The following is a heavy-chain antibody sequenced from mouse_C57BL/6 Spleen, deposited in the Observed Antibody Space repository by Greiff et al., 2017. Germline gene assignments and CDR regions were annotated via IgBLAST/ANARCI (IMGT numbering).Heavy chain of an antibody. CDR3: ARDRTTVRWAPMDY. V-gene: IGHV1-54*01. CDR1: GYAFTNYL. D-gene: IGHD1-1*01. CDR2: INPGSGGT. J-gene: IGHJ4*01. Sequence: VKLQQSGAELVRPGTSVKVSCKASGYAFTNYLIEWVKQRPGQGLEWIGVINPGSGGTNYNEKFKGKATLTADKSSSTAYMQLSSLTSEDSAVYVCARDRTTVRWAPMDYWGQGTSVTVSS.